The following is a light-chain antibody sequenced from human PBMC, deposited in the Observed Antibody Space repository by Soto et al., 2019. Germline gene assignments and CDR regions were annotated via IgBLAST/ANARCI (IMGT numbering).Light chain of an antibody. CDR2: AAS. J-gene: IGKJ1*01. Sequence: DIQMTQSPSSLSASVRDRVTMTCRASQGISNYLAWYQQKPGKVPKLLIYAASTLQSGVPPRFSGSGSGTDFTLNISSLQPEDVATYYCQKYNSAPWTFGQGNTVEIK. V-gene: IGKV1-27*01. CDR1: QGISNY. CDR3: QKYNSAPWT.